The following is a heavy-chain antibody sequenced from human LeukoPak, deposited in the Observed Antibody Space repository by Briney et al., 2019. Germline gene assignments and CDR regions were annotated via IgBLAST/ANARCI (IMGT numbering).Heavy chain of an antibody. CDR3: ARTMVRGVPPDY. Sequence: GGSLRLSCAASGFTFSSYWMHWVRHAPGKGLVWVSRINSDGSSTSYADSVKDRFTISRDNAKNTLYLQMNSLRAEDTAVYYCARTMVRGVPPDYWGQGTLVTVSS. CDR1: GFTFSSYW. J-gene: IGHJ4*02. D-gene: IGHD3-10*01. CDR2: INSDGSST. V-gene: IGHV3-74*01.